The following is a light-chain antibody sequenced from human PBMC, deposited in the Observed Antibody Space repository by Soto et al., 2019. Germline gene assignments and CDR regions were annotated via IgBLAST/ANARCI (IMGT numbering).Light chain of an antibody. CDR3: SPWDDSLNGWV. CDR1: ISNIGKDT. V-gene: IGLV1-44*01. Sequence: QSVLTQPPSVSGTPGLRVNISCSGGISNIGKDTVHWYQQLPGTAPKLLMFNDDKRPSGVPDRFSGSRSGTSASLAISGLQSGDEAVYFCSPWDDSLNGWVFGGGTKLTVL. J-gene: IGLJ3*02. CDR2: NDD.